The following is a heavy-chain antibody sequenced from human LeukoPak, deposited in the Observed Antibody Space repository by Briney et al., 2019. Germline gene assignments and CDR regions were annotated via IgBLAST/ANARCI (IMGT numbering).Heavy chain of an antibody. Sequence: NPSETLTLTCGVSGGSINITNYWTWVRQPPGKGLAWIGKVNLQGNTKYNPSLVGRVAISVDTSENHISLQLTSVIAADTAVYYCGREGCPYRPLDYSGRGTGVIVSA. V-gene: IGHV4-4*02. D-gene: IGHD6-19*01. J-gene: IGHJ4*02. CDR2: VNLQGNT. CDR3: GREGCPYRPLDY. CDR1: GGSINITNY.